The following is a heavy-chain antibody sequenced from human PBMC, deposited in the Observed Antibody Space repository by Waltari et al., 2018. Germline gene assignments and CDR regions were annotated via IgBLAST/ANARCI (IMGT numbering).Heavy chain of an antibody. CDR1: GGSISRGRYY. CDR2: IYTSGST. Sequence: QVQLQESGTGLVKPSQTLSLTCTVFGGSISRGRYYWSWIRQPAGKGLEWIGHIYTSGSTNYNPSLKSRVAISIDTSKNQFSLKLSSVTAADTAVYYCARGLLWFGELKNFDYWGQGTLVTVSS. J-gene: IGHJ4*02. D-gene: IGHD3-10*01. V-gene: IGHV4-61*02. CDR3: ARGLLWFGELKNFDY.